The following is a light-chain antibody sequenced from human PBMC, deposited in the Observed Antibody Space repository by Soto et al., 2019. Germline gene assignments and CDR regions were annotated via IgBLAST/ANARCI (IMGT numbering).Light chain of an antibody. CDR1: SSDVGGYNY. V-gene: IGLV2-14*01. CDR3: SSYTSSSIRV. Sequence: QSALTQPASVSGSPGQSITISCTGTSSDVGGYNYVSWYQQHPGKAPKLMIYDVSNRPSGVSNRFSGSKSGNTASLTISGLQAEDEADYYCSSYTSSSIRVFGTGTKVTV. CDR2: DVS. J-gene: IGLJ1*01.